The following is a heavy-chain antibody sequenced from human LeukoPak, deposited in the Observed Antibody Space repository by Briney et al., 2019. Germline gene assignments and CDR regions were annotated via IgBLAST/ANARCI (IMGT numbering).Heavy chain of an antibody. D-gene: IGHD4-17*01. Sequence: PSETLSLTCTVAAGSISSSSYYCGWIRQPPGKGQEGLGSISYSGTTYYNPSLKSRVTISVDTSKNQFYLKLSSVTAADSAVYYCASHRYGDYQTRQYNWFDPWGQGNLVTVSS. CDR3: ASHRYGDYQTRQYNWFDP. V-gene: IGHV4-39*01. J-gene: IGHJ5*02. CDR1: AGSISSSSYY. CDR2: ISYSGTT.